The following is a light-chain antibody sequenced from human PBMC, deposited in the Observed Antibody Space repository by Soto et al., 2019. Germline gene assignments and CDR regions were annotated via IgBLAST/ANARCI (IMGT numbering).Light chain of an antibody. CDR3: QQSYSTPRP. CDR2: AAS. V-gene: IGKV1-39*01. J-gene: IGKJ1*01. CDR1: QTISNW. Sequence: IEMTKCPSTLAACIGERVTITCRASQTISNWLAWYQQKPGKAPKLLIYAASSLQSGVPSRFSGSGSGTDFTLTISSLQPEDFAAYYCQQSYSTPRPFGQGTNV.